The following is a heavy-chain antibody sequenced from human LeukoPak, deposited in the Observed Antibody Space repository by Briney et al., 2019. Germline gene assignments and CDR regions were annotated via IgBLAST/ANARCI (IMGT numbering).Heavy chain of an antibody. V-gene: IGHV3-23*01. D-gene: IGHD2-21*02. CDR1: GLTFKNFA. CDR3: ASIYCCGDCDVDY. CDR2: SSGGEDSI. Sequence: PGGALRLSCAASGLTFKNFAISWVRQAPGKGLEWLCVSSGGEDSIHYADSVRGHFVISTDNSENTSYLHMNSLRAEDTAVYYCASIYCCGDCDVDYWGQGTMVTVS. J-gene: IGHJ4*02.